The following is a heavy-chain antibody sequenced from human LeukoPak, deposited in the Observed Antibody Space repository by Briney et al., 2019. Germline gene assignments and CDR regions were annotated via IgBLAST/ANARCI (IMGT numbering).Heavy chain of an antibody. CDR3: ARDGIAAAVEGDY. Sequence: AGGPLSLSCEASGLTFSSYSMNWFRQPQGKGLGWVSSISSSSSYIYYADSVKGRFTISRDNAKNSLYLQMNSLRAEDTAVYYCARDGIAAAVEGDYWGQGTLVTVSS. CDR1: GLTFSSYS. CDR2: ISSSSSYI. V-gene: IGHV3-21*01. J-gene: IGHJ4*02. D-gene: IGHD6-13*01.